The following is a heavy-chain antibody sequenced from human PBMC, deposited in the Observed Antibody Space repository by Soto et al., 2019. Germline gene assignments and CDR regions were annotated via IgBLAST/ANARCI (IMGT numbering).Heavy chain of an antibody. CDR1: GDTFSSYT. V-gene: IGHV1-69*04. CDR3: ARDLGCSSTSCYLEWIWFDP. J-gene: IGHJ5*02. Sequence: ASVKVSCKASGDTFSSYTISWVRQAPGQGLEWMGRIIPILGIANYAQKFQGRVTITADKSTSTAYMELSSLRSEDTAVYYCARDLGCSSTSCYLEWIWFDPWGQGTLVTVSS. D-gene: IGHD2-2*01. CDR2: IIPILGIA.